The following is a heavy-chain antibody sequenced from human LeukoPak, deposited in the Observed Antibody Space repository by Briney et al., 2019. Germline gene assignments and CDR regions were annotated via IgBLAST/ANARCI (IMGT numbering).Heavy chain of an antibody. Sequence: PSETLSLTCTVSGGSISSSSYYWGWIRQPPGKGLEWVSAISGRGGRTYYADSVKGRFTISRDTSKNSLYLQMNSLKTEDTAVYYCARGDSSGWGIDYWGLGTLVTVSS. CDR2: ISGRGGRT. CDR3: ARGDSSGWGIDY. CDR1: GGSISSSSYY. J-gene: IGHJ4*02. V-gene: IGHV3-23*01. D-gene: IGHD6-19*01.